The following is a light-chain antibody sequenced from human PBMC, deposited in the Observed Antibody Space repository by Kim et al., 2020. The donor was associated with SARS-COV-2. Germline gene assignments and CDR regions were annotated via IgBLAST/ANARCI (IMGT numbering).Light chain of an antibody. CDR1: SIGRKS. J-gene: IGLJ2*01. CDR3: QVWDSSSDHRVV. CDR2: YDS. Sequence: PGRTARLTWGGISIGRKSVHRYLQEPGQAPVLVISYDSDRPSGIPERFSGSNSGNTATLTISRVEAGDEADYYCQVWDSSSDHRVVFGGGTQLTVL. V-gene: IGLV3-21*04.